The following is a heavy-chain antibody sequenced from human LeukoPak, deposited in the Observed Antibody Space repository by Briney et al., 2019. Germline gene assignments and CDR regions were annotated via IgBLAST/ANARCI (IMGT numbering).Heavy chain of an antibody. D-gene: IGHD6-13*01. V-gene: IGHV4-4*07. CDR2: IYTSGST. J-gene: IGHJ3*02. CDR3: ARDRGIAAAGTGHAFDI. Sequence: SETLSLTCTVSGGSISSYYWSWIRQPAGKGLEWIGRIYTSGSTNYNPSLKSRVTMSVDTSKNQFSLKLSSVTAADTAVYYCARDRGIAAAGTGHAFDIWGQGTMVTVSS. CDR1: GGSISSYY.